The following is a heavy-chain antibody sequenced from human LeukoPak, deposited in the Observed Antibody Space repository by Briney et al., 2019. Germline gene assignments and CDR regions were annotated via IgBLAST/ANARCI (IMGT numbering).Heavy chain of an antibody. J-gene: IGHJ4*02. V-gene: IGHV3-30*18. CDR2: ISYDGSNK. Sequence: GGSLRLSCAASGFTFSSYGMHWVRQAPGKGLEWVAIISYDGSNKYYADSVKGRFTISRDNSKSTLYLQMNSLRAEDTAVYYCAKEGASGSYGSVYFDYWGQGTLVTVSS. D-gene: IGHD1-26*01. CDR1: GFTFSSYG. CDR3: AKEGASGSYGSVYFDY.